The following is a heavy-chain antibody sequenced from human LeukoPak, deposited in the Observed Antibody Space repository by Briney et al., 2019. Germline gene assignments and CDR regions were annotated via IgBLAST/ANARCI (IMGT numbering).Heavy chain of an antibody. CDR1: GFTFSSYW. Sequence: GGSLRLSCAASGFTFSSYWMSWVRQAPGKGLEWVSAISGSGGSTYYADSVKGRFTISRDNSKNTLYLQMNSLRAEDTAVYYCAKPGSDYGDYPYWGQGTLVTVSS. J-gene: IGHJ4*02. V-gene: IGHV3-23*01. CDR2: ISGSGGST. CDR3: AKPGSDYGDYPY. D-gene: IGHD4-17*01.